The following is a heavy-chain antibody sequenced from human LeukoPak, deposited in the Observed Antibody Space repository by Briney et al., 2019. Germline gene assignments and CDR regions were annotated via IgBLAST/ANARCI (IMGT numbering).Heavy chain of an antibody. V-gene: IGHV4-59*12. CDR2: IYYSGST. J-gene: IGHJ4*02. CDR1: GGSISSYY. D-gene: IGHD6-19*01. CDR3: ARGGYSSGWYRIFFDY. Sequence: SETLSLTCTVSGGSISSYYWSWIRQPPGKGLEWIGYIYYSGSTNYNPSLKSRVTISVDRSKNQFSLKLSSVTAADTAVYYSARGGYSSGWYRIFFDYWGQGTLVTVSS.